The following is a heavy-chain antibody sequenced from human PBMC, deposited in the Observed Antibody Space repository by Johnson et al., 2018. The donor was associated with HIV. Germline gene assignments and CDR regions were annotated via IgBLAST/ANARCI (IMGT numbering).Heavy chain of an antibody. CDR1: GFTFSSYG. D-gene: IGHD6-13*01. V-gene: IGHV3-30*18. Sequence: VLLLESGGGVVQPGRSLRLSCAASGFTFSSYGMHWVRQAPGKGLEWVAVISYDGSNKYYADSVKGRFTISRDNSKNTLYLQMNSLRAEDTAVYYCANNLQQLATKDAFDIWGQGTMVTVSS. J-gene: IGHJ3*02. CDR2: ISYDGSNK. CDR3: ANNLQQLATKDAFDI.